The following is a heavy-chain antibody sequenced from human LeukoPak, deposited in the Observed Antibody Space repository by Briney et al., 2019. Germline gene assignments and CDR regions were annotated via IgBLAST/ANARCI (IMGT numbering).Heavy chain of an antibody. CDR3: ARLGVGATRIDY. J-gene: IGHJ4*02. V-gene: IGHV4-39*01. D-gene: IGHD1-26*01. CDR2: IYYSGST. CDR1: GGSISSSSYY. Sequence: SETLSLTCTVSGGSISSSSYYWGWIRQPPGKGLEWIGSIYYSGSTYYNPSLKSRVTISVDTSKNQFSLKLSSVTAADTAVYYCARLGVGATRIDYWGQGTLVTVSS.